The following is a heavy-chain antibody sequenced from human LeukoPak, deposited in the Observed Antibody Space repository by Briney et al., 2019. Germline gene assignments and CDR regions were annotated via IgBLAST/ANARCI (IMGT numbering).Heavy chain of an antibody. Sequence: SQTLSLTCAISGDSVSRTNVAWNWIRQSPSRGLEWLGRTYYRSKWYNDYAVSVQSRIIINPDTSKNQFSLQLNSVTPEDAAVYYCARARDYGAMYYFDYWGQGTLVTVSS. D-gene: IGHD4-17*01. V-gene: IGHV6-1*01. J-gene: IGHJ4*02. CDR2: TYYRSKWYN. CDR1: GDSVSRTNVA. CDR3: ARARDYGAMYYFDY.